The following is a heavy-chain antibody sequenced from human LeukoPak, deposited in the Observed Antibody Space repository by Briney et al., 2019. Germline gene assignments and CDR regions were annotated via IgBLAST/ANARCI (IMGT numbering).Heavy chain of an antibody. CDR3: ARRGPPRTMLRGVKSGWFDP. D-gene: IGHD3-10*01. CDR1: GYSISSGYY. V-gene: IGHV4-38-2*02. Sequence: SETLSLTCTVSGYSISSGYYWGWIRQSPGKGLEWIGEINRSASTNYNPSLKSRVTISIDTSKNQFSLKLSSVTAADTAVYYCARRGPPRTMLRGVKSGWFDPWGQGTLVTVSS. CDR2: INRSAST. J-gene: IGHJ5*02.